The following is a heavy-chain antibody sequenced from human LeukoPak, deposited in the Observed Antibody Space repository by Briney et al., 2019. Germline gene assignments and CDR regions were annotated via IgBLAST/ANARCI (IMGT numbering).Heavy chain of an antibody. CDR3: ARDHAAGWELPLNWFDP. CDR2: ISTYNGHT. CDR1: GYTFTSYG. V-gene: IGHV1-18*01. Sequence: GASVRVSCKASGYTFTSYGINWVRQAPGQGLEWMGWISTYNGHTNYAQKFQGRVTMTTDTSTSTASTELGSLRSDDTAVYYCARDHAAGWELPLNWFDPWGQGTLVTVSS. D-gene: IGHD1-26*01. J-gene: IGHJ5*02.